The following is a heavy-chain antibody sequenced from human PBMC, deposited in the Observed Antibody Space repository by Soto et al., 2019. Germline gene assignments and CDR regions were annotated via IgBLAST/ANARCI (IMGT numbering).Heavy chain of an antibody. D-gene: IGHD4-17*01. J-gene: IGHJ5*02. Sequence: SETLSLTCAVSGDSISSGYYWAWIRQPLGKGQEWIGSIYHSGTTYYNPSLKSRVTISVDTSKNQFSLKLSSVTAADTAVYYCARTPQDDYDRNWFDPWGQGALVTVSS. CDR1: GDSISSGYY. CDR3: ARTPQDDYDRNWFDP. V-gene: IGHV4-38-2*01. CDR2: IYHSGTT.